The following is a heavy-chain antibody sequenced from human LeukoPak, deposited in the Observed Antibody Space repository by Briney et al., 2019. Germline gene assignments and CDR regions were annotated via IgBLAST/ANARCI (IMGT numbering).Heavy chain of an antibody. CDR1: GFTFSNYW. CDR2: ISYDGSNK. J-gene: IGHJ4*02. CDR3: AREDYGDYNFDY. D-gene: IGHD4-17*01. Sequence: GGSLRLSCAASGFTFSNYWMHWVRQAPGKGLEWVAVISYDGSNKYYADSVKGRFTISRDNSKNTLYLQMNSLRAEDTAVYYCAREDYGDYNFDYWGQGTLVTVSS. V-gene: IGHV3-30-3*01.